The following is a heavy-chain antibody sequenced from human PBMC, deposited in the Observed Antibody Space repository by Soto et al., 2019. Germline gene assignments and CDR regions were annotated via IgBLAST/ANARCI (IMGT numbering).Heavy chain of an antibody. CDR1: GFTFSSYG. CDR2: ISYDGSNK. D-gene: IGHD3-10*01. J-gene: IGHJ4*02. Sequence: GGSLRLSCAASGFTFSSYGMHWVRQAPGKGLEWVAVISYDGSNKYYADSVKGRFTISRDNSKNTLYLQMNSLRAEDTAVYYCAKDSNGSGSYPDYWGQGTLVTVSS. V-gene: IGHV3-30*18. CDR3: AKDSNGSGSYPDY.